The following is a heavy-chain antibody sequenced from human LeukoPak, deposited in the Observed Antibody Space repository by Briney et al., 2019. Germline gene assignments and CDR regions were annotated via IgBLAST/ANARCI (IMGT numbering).Heavy chain of an antibody. V-gene: IGHV3-7*01. D-gene: IGHD3-22*01. J-gene: IGHJ4*02. Sequence: GGSLRLSCAASGFTFSSYWMSWVRQAPGKGLEWVANIKRDGSEKYYVDSVKGRFTISRDNAKNSLYLQMNSLRAEDTAVYYCAIARTVVVVDYWGQGTLVTVSS. CDR2: IKRDGSEK. CDR3: AIARTVVVVDY. CDR1: GFTFSSYW.